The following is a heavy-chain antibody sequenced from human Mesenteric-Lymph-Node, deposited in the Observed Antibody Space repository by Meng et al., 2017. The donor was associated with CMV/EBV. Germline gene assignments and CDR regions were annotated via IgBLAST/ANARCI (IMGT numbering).Heavy chain of an antibody. D-gene: IGHD3-9*01. Sequence: QWGAGILKPSGPLPGTFAVYCRSFSGYDWNWIRQSPEKALEWIAEINHSGSTTNSPSFTSRIIISEDTSTNQISLTMSSVTAADTAVYYCARGSSYDILTGYFDYWGQGALVTVSS. V-gene: IGHV4-34*01. J-gene: IGHJ4*02. CDR2: INHSGST. CDR3: ARGSSYDILTGYFDY. CDR1: CRSFSGYD.